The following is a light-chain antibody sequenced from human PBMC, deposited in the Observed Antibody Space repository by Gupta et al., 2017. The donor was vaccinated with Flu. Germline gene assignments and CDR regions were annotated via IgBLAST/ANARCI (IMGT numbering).Light chain of an antibody. CDR1: QSISYW. CDR2: QAS. CDR3: QQYDSYAWT. V-gene: IGKV1-5*03. J-gene: IGKJ1*01. Sequence: DIQMTQSPLSLSASVGDRVTITCRASQSISYWLAWFQQKPGKGPKLLIYQASVLQSGVPSRFSGSGSGAEFTLTISSLQPDAFATDYCQQYDSYAWTFGQGTKVEMK.